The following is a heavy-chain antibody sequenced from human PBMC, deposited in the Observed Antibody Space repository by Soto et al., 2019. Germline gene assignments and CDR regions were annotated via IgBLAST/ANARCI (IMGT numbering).Heavy chain of an antibody. V-gene: IGHV3-23*01. CDR3: AKSQGYYDSSRYFDY. D-gene: IGHD3-22*01. CDR1: GFTFSSYA. J-gene: IGHJ4*02. Sequence: ESGGGLVQPGGSLRLSCAASGFTFSSYAMNWVRQAPGKGLEWVSAISGSGGSTYYADSVKGRFTISRDNSKNTLYLQMNSLRAEDTAVYYCAKSQGYYDSSRYFDYWGQGTLVTVSS. CDR2: ISGSGGST.